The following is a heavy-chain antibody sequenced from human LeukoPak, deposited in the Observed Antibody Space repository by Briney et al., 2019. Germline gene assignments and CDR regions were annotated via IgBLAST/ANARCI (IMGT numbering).Heavy chain of an antibody. CDR1: GLDFINHW. D-gene: IGHD2-15*01. CDR3: SAELFCGGGSCLGH. J-gene: IGHJ4*02. V-gene: IGHV3-15*01. Sequence: GGSLRLSCAAFGLDFINHWMSWVRQAPGKGLEWVGRVKSKLAGGAINYAAPVKGRFSISRDVSRNILYLQMNTLEPGDTGVYYCSAELFCGGGSCLGHWGQGALVTVSS. CDR2: VKSKLAGGAI.